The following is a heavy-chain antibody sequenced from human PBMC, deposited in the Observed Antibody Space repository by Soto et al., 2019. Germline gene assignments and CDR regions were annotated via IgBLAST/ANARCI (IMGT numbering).Heavy chain of an antibody. CDR3: ARSGGYFDGLLNVGYYYYYGMDV. CDR2: INPSGGST. V-gene: IGHV1-46*01. J-gene: IGHJ6*02. D-gene: IGHD3-9*01. CDR1: GYTFTSYY. Sequence: QVQLVQSGAEVKKPGASVKVSCKASGYTFTSYYMHWVRQAPGQGLEWMGIINPSGGSTSYAQKFQGRVTMTRDTSASTVDMELSSLRSEDTAVYYCARSGGYFDGLLNVGYYYYYGMDVWGQGTTVTVSS.